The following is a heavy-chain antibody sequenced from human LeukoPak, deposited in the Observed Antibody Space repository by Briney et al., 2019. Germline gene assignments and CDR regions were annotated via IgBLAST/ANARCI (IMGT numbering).Heavy chain of an antibody. CDR2: ISYDGSNK. Sequence: GGSLRLSCAASGFTFSSYGMHWVRQAPGKGLEWVAVISYDGSNKYYADSVKGRFTISRDNSKNTLYLQMNSLRAEDTAVYYCAKDYYYDPVDAFDIWGQGTMATVSS. CDR3: AKDYYYDPVDAFDI. CDR1: GFTFSSYG. J-gene: IGHJ3*02. D-gene: IGHD3-22*01. V-gene: IGHV3-30*18.